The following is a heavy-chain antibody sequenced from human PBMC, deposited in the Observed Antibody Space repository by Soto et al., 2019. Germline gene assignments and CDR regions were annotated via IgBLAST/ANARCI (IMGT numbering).Heavy chain of an antibody. V-gene: IGHV3-9*01. Sequence: VQLVASGGGLVQPGRSLRLSCAASGFTFDDYAMHWVRQAPGKGLEWVSGISWNSGSIGYADSVKGRFTISRDNAKNSLYLQMNSLRAEDTALYYCAKDRGLVLSFYFDYWGQGTLVTVSS. D-gene: IGHD6-19*01. CDR2: ISWNSGSI. CDR1: GFTFDDYA. CDR3: AKDRGLVLSFYFDY. J-gene: IGHJ4*02.